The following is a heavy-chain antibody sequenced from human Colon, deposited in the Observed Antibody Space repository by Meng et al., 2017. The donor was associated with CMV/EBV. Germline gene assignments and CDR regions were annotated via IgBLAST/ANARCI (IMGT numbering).Heavy chain of an antibody. J-gene: IGHJ6*02. CDR2: INPNSGGT. Sequence: ASVKVSCKASGYTFTGDYIHWVRQAPGQELEWMGRINPNSGGTNYAQKFQGRVTMTRDTSISTAYMELSSLRVDDTAVYYCAHHGGFGELGPVLFEYYYDNMDVWGQGTTVTVSS. CDR3: AHHGGFGELGPVLFEYYYDNMDV. V-gene: IGHV1-2*06. D-gene: IGHD3-10*01. CDR1: GYTFTGDY.